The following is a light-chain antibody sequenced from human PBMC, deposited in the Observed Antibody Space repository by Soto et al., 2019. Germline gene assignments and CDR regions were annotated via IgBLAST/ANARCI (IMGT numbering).Light chain of an antibody. CDR3: QQRYNSWT. J-gene: IGKJ1*01. CDR1: QSVSSY. Sequence: EIVLTQSPATLSLSPGERATLSCRASQSVSSYLAWYQQKPGRAPRLLIYDASNRATGIPARFSGSGSGTDFTLTVSSLEPEDFAVYYCQQRYNSWTFGQGTKVGIK. CDR2: DAS. V-gene: IGKV3-11*01.